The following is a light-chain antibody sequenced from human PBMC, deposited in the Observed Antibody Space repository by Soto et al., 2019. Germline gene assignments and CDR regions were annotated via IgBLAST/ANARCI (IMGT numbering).Light chain of an antibody. CDR3: HQFGTSPKT. CDR1: QSVSSSY. CDR2: GVS. Sequence: EIVLTQSPGTLSLSPGERATLSCRASQSVSSSYLAWYQHTPSQAPRLLIYGVSSRATGIPDRFSGSGSGTHFTLTISRLEPEDFAVYYCHQFGTSPKTFGQGTKVEIK. V-gene: IGKV3-20*01. J-gene: IGKJ1*01.